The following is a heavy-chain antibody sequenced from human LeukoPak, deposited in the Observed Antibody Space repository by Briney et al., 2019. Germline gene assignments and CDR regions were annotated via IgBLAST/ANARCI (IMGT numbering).Heavy chain of an antibody. V-gene: IGHV1-46*01. CDR2: IYPRDGST. J-gene: IGHJ4*02. CDR3: ARDQEAFDY. CDR1: GYSFTSNY. Sequence: ASVKVSCKASGYSFTSNYIHWVRQAPGQGLEWMGMIYPRDGSTSYAQKFQGRVTATRDTSTSTVHMELSGLRSEDTAVYYCARDQEAFDYWGQGTLVTVSS.